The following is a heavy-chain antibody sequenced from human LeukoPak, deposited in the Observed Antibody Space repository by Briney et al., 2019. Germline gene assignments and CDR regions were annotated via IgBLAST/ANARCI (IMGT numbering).Heavy chain of an antibody. V-gene: IGHV3-74*01. CDR3: TRVFVGDEYSSSGY. CDR1: GLTFSRYY. CDR2: INSDGSST. Sequence: GGSMRLSCAASGLTFSRYYIHWVRQAPGKGRVWVSRINSDGSSTTYADSVKGRFTISRDNAKNTLYLQMNSLQVEDTAVYYCTRVFVGDEYSSSGYWGQGTLVTVSS. D-gene: IGHD6-13*01. J-gene: IGHJ4*02.